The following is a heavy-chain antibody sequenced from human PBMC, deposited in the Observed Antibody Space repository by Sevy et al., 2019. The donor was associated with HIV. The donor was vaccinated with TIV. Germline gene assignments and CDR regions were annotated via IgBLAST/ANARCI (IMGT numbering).Heavy chain of an antibody. CDR1: GVSFKTDA. CDR2: ISSNGRNK. Sequence: VGSLRLSCTASGVSFKTDAIHWVRQAPGKGLEGVAVISSNGRNKDYADSGKGRFTISRDNSKNTVYLQMNSLIPEDTSFHSPALRKYFESSGSPWYFDFWGQGTMVTVSP. V-gene: IGHV3-30*04. J-gene: IGHJ4*02. D-gene: IGHD3-22*01. CDR3: ALRKYFESSGSPWYFDF.